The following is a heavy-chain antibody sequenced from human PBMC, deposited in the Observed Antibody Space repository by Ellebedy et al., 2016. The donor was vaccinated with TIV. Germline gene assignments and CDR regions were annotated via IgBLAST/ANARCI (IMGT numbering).Heavy chain of an antibody. CDR1: GFTFSSFG. D-gene: IGHD3-22*01. J-gene: IGHJ3*02. V-gene: IGHV3-23*01. CDR3: ARVAGYKKVVVPDDAFDI. Sequence: PGGSLRLSCEASGFTFSSFGMHWVRQAPGKGLEWVSGISGSGGRTYSADPVKGRFTISRDNSKNTLYLQMNSMRAEDTAVYFCARVAGYKKVVVPDDAFDIWGQGTKVTVSS. CDR2: ISGSGGRT.